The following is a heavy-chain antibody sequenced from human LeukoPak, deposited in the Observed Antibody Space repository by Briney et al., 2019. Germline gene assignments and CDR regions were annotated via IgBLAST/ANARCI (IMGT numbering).Heavy chain of an antibody. D-gene: IGHD2-2*01. J-gene: IGHJ5*02. CDR1: GYTFTGCY. CDR3: ATFVVVPAATMAWGHWFDP. CDR2: INPNSGGT. Sequence: ASVKVSCKASGYTFTGCYMHWVRQAPGQGLEWMGWINPNSGGTNYAQKFQGRVTMTRDTSISTAYMELSRLRSDDTAVYYCATFVVVPAATMAWGHWFDPWGQGTLVTVSS. V-gene: IGHV1-2*02.